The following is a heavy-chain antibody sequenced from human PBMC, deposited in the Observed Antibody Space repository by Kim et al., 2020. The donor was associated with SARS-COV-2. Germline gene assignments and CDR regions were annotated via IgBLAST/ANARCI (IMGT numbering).Heavy chain of an antibody. D-gene: IGHD5-18*01. CDR2: IYSGGST. Sequence: GGSLRLSCAASGFTVSSNYMSWVRQAPGKGLEWVSVIYSGGSTYYADSVKGRFTISRDNSKNTLYLQMNSLRAEDTAVYYCASPGAMDYYYGMDVWGQGTTVTVSS. CDR1: GFTVSSNY. J-gene: IGHJ6*02. V-gene: IGHV3-66*01. CDR3: ASPGAMDYYYGMDV.